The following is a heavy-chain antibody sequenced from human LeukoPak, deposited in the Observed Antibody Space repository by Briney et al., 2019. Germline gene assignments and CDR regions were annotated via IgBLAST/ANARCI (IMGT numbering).Heavy chain of an antibody. V-gene: IGHV1-69*04. Sequence: SVKVSCKASGGTFSSYAISWVRQAPGQGLEWMGRIIPILGIANYAQKFQGRVTVTADKSTSTAYMELSSLRSEDTAVYYCAREWTYYDFWSGYGYYFDYWGQGTLVTVSS. CDR3: AREWTYYDFWSGYGYYFDY. D-gene: IGHD3-3*01. CDR2: IIPILGIA. CDR1: GGTFSSYA. J-gene: IGHJ4*02.